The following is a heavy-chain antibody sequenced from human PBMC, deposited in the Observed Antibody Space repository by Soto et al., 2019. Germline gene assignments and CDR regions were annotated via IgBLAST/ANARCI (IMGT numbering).Heavy chain of an antibody. CDR1: GGSITSGGYA. CDR3: ARSFYGVDL. V-gene: IGHV4-30-2*06. CDR2: IYQSGSA. Sequence: SETLSLTCAVYGGSITSGGYAWSWIRQSPGQGLEWIGYIYQSGSAFYNPSLKTRVTILVDRSKNQFSLSLTSVTAADTAVYYCARSFYGVDLWGQGTTVTVSS. J-gene: IGHJ6*02.